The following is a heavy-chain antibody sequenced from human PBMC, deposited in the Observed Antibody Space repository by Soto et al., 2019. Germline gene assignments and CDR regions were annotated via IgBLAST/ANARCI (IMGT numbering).Heavy chain of an antibody. CDR3: ARLWFGELLSFDY. CDR1: GGSISSYY. Sequence: SETLSLTCTVSGGSISSYYWSWIRQPPGKGLEWIGYIYYSGSTNYNPSLKSRVTISVDTSKNQFSLKLSSLTAADTAVYYCARLWFGELLSFDYWGQGTLVTVSS. V-gene: IGHV4-59*01. J-gene: IGHJ4*02. CDR2: IYYSGST. D-gene: IGHD3-10*01.